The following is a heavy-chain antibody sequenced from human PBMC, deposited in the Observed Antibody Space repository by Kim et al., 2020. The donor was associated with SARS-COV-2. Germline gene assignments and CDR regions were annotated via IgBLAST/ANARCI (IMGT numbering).Heavy chain of an antibody. V-gene: IGHV3-7*01. J-gene: IGHJ6*02. CDR1: GFTFSSYW. CDR3: ARGKLYYYYGMDV. Sequence: GGSLRLSCAASGFTFSSYWMSWVRQAPGKGLEWVANIKQDGSEKYYVDSVKGRFTISRDNAKNSLYLQMNSLRAEDTAVYYCARGKLYYYYGMDVWGQGTTVTVSS. CDR2: IKQDGSEK.